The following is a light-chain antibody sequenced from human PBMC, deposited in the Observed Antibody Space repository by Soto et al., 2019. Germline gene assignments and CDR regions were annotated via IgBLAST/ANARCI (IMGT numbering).Light chain of an antibody. J-gene: IGKJ1*01. CDR1: QSVGKY. V-gene: IGKV3-11*01. CDR3: QQRGNRPPWT. CDR2: DAS. Sequence: ESVMTQSPATLSLSPGERATLSCRASQSVGKYLVWYQQKPGQAPRLLIYDASNRATGIPARFSGSGSGTDFTLTISSLEPEDVAVYYCQQRGNRPPWTFGQGTKVDI.